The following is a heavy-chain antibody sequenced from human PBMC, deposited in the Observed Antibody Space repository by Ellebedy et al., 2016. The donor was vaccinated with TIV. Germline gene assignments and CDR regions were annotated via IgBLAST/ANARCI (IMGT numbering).Heavy chain of an antibody. CDR1: GFTFSSYS. CDR3: ARDRSPWELLRGGYFDY. CDR2: ISSSSSTI. Sequence: GESLKISXAASGFTFSSYSMNWVRQAPGKGLEWVSYISSSSSTIYYADSVKGRFTISRDNAKNSLYLQMNSLRDEDTAVYYCARDRSPWELLRGGYFDYWGQGTLVTVSS. D-gene: IGHD1-26*01. J-gene: IGHJ4*02. V-gene: IGHV3-48*02.